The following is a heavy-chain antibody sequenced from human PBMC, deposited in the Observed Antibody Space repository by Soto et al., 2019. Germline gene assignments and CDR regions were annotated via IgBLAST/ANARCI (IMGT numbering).Heavy chain of an antibody. CDR3: TRDRSGTMLF. J-gene: IGHJ4*02. V-gene: IGHV3-7*01. CDR1: GFTFSNYW. CDR2: MNQDGSER. D-gene: IGHD1-7*01. Sequence: EVQLVESGGDLVQPGGSLRLSCAASGFTFSNYWMSWVRQAPGEGLEWVANMNQDGSERYYVDSVKGRFTISRDNAKNSLFLQMDSLRAEDTAIYYCTRDRSGTMLFWGQGTLVTVSS.